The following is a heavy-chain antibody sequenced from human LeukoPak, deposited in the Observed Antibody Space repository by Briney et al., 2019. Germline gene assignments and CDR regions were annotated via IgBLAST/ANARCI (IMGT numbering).Heavy chain of an antibody. V-gene: IGHV3-20*04. Sequence: PGRSLRLSCAASGFTFSSYGMHWVRQAPGKGLEWVSGINWNGGSTGYADSVKGRFTISRDNAKNSLYLQMNSLRAEDTALYYCARGPGGDYFDCWGQGTLVTVSS. J-gene: IGHJ4*02. D-gene: IGHD4-17*01. CDR1: GFTFSSYG. CDR2: INWNGGST. CDR3: ARGPGGDYFDC.